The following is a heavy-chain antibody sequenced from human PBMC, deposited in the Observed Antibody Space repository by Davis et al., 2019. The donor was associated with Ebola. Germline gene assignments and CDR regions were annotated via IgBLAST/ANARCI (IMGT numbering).Heavy chain of an antibody. CDR2: IYYSGST. D-gene: IGHD3-22*01. CDR3: ARAVPITMIVVDSTNANWFDP. CDR1: GGSFSGYY. V-gene: IGHV4-34*01. Sequence: SETLSLTCAVYGGSFSGYYWSWIRQPPGKGLEWIGSIYYSGSTYYNPSLKSRVTISVDTSKNQFSLKLSSVTAADTAVYYCARAVPITMIVVDSTNANWFDPWGQGTLVTVSS. J-gene: IGHJ5*02.